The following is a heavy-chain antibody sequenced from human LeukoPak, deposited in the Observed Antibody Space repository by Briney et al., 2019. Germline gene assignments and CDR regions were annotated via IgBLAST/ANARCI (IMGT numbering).Heavy chain of an antibody. D-gene: IGHD5-24*01. V-gene: IGHV1-69*02. CDR2: IIPILGIA. J-gene: IGHJ4*02. CDR3: AIRGDGYTEHLHFDY. Sequence: SVKVSCKASGGTFSSYTISWVRQAPGQGLEWIGRIIPILGIANYAQKFQGRVTITADKSTSTAYMELSSLRSEDTAVYYCAIRGDGYTEHLHFDYWGQGTLVTVSS. CDR1: GGTFSSYT.